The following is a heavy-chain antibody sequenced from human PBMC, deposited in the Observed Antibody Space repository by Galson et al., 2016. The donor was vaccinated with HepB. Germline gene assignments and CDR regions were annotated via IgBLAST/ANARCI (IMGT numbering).Heavy chain of an antibody. CDR3: AKYREGDFDY. CDR2: ISGRGDYT. CDR1: GFTFSTYA. D-gene: IGHD3-16*02. V-gene: IGHV3-23*01. Sequence: SLRLSCAASGFTFSTYAMSWVRQAPGKGLEWVSGISGRGDYTFYADSVKGRFTISRDNSKNTLHLQMNSLRAEDTATYFCAKYREGDFDYWGQGALVTVSS. J-gene: IGHJ4*02.